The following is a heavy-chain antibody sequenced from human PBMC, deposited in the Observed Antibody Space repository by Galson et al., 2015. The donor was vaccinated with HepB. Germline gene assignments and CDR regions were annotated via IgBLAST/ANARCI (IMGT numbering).Heavy chain of an antibody. CDR2: IWFDGSNQ. D-gene: IGHD5-24*01. V-gene: IGHV3-33*08. J-gene: IGHJ4*02. CDR1: GFTFYKYG. CDR3: ARGATDTKGFDY. Sequence: FLRLSCAASGFTFYKYGMHWVRQIPGKGLEWVASIWFDGSNQNYVDSLKGRITISRDNSNNMLYLQMNSLRAEDTALYYCARGATDTKGFDYWGQGTLVTVSS.